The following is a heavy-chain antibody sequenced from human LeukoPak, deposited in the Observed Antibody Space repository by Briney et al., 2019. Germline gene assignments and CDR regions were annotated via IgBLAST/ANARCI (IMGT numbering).Heavy chain of an antibody. J-gene: IGHJ4*02. V-gene: IGHV3-48*03. CDR3: ASSSWYALDY. Sequence: GGSLRLSCAASGFTFSSYEMNWVRQAPGKGLEWISYISSSGSTMYYADSVKGRFTISRDNAKKSLYLQMNSLRAEDTAIYYCASSSWYALDYRGQGTLVTVSS. CDR1: GFTFSSYE. CDR2: ISSSGSTM. D-gene: IGHD6-13*01.